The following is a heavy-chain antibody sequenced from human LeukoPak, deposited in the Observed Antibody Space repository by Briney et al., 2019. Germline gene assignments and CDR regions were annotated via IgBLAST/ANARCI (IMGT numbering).Heavy chain of an antibody. CDR3: ARDHESIAAAGTHVMDV. CDR2: IIPILGIA. D-gene: IGHD6-13*01. CDR1: GGTFSSYA. V-gene: IGHV1-69*04. J-gene: IGHJ6*02. Sequence: SVKVSCKASGGTFSSYAISWVRQAPGQGLEWMGRIIPILGIANYAQKFQGRVTITADKSTSTAYMELSSLRSEDTAVYYCARDHESIAAAGTHVMDVWGQGTTVTVSS.